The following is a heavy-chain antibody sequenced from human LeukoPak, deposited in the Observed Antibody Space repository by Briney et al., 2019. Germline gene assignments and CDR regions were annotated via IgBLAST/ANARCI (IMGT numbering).Heavy chain of an antibody. CDR3: AKSAGREVPAATFRTFYYWYFDL. CDR2: ISGSGGST. CDR1: GFTFSSYA. J-gene: IGHJ2*01. Sequence: PGGSLRLSCAASGFTFSSYAMSWVRQAPGKGLEWVSAISGSGGSTYYADSVKGQFTISRDNSKNTLYLQMNSLRAEDTAVYYCAKSAGREVPAATFRTFYYWYFDLWGRGTLVTVSS. V-gene: IGHV3-23*01. D-gene: IGHD2-2*01.